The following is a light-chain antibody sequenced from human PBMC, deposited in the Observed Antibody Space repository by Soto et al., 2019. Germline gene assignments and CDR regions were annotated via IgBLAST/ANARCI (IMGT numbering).Light chain of an antibody. CDR3: QQYNSYPWT. V-gene: IGKV1-5*01. Sequence: DIQMTQSRSAVCASVGDKVTITCRASQSISNWLAWYQQRPGQAPKLLIYDASSLESGVPSTFSGSASGTEFTLTISSLQPDDFATYYCQQYNSYPWTFGQGTKVDIK. J-gene: IGKJ1*01. CDR1: QSISNW. CDR2: DAS.